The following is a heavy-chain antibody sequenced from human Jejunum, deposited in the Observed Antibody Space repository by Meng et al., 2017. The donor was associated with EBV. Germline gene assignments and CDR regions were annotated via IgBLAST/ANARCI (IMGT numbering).Heavy chain of an antibody. Sequence: QFSWKDSGPTLVKPTETLTLTCTVSGFSLSISGVVVGWIRQPPGKALEWLAHIYWDENKRYSTSLRSRLSIMKDTSKSQVVLTMTNMDPVDTATYYCARRYGDYVRYFDSWGQGILVTVSS. CDR2: IYWDENK. J-gene: IGHJ4*02. V-gene: IGHV2-5*02. D-gene: IGHD4-17*01. CDR1: GFSLSISGVV. CDR3: ARRYGDYVRYFDS.